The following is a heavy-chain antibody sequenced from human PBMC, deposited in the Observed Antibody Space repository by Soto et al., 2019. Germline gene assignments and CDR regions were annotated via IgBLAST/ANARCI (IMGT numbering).Heavy chain of an antibody. CDR2: IYHSGST. D-gene: IGHD6-13*01. J-gene: IGHJ5*02. CDR3: ARVAGFYSSSWDLTRENWFDP. V-gene: IGHV4-4*02. Sequence: PSETLSLTCAVSGGSISSSNWWSWVRQPPGKGLEWIGEIYHSGSTNYNPSLKSRVTISVDKSKNQFSLKLSSVTAADTAVYYCARVAGFYSSSWDLTRENWFDPWGQGTLVTVSS. CDR1: GGSISSSNW.